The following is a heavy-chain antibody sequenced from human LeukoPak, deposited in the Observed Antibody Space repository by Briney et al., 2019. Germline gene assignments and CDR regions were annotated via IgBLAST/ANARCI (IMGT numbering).Heavy chain of an antibody. CDR3: ARELGIQLWEEDDGYYYGMDV. J-gene: IGHJ6*02. D-gene: IGHD5-18*01. Sequence: GSLRLSCAASGFTFSSYSMNWVRQAPGKGLEWVSSISSSSSYIYYADSVKGRFTISRDNAKNSLYLQMNSLRAEDAAVYYCARELGIQLWEEDDGYYYGMDVWGQGTTVTVSS. CDR2: ISSSSSYI. V-gene: IGHV3-21*01. CDR1: GFTFSSYS.